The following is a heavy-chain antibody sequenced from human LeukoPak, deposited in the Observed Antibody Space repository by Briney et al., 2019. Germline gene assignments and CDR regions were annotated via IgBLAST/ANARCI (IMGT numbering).Heavy chain of an antibody. Sequence: PGGSLRLSCAASGFSFSTSAMTWARQAPGKGLEWVSSIVGSSSTYYADSLKGRFTISRDNAKNSLYLQMNSLRAEDTAVYYCARIGAGSSRDYWGQGTLVTVSS. D-gene: IGHD6-13*01. CDR2: IVGSSST. V-gene: IGHV3-21*01. CDR3: ARIGAGSSRDY. J-gene: IGHJ4*02. CDR1: GFSFSTSA.